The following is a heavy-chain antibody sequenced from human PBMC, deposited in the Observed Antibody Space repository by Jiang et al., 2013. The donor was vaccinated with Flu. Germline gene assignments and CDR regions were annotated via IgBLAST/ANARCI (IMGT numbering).Heavy chain of an antibody. Sequence: GAEVKKPGASVKVSCKASGYTFTSYAMHWVRQAPGQRLEWMGWINAGNGNTKYSQKFQGRVTITRDTSASTAYMELSSLRSEDTAVYYCARVRGGGVVVVAATRDYYYGMDVWGQGTTVTVSS. CDR1: GYTFTSYA. V-gene: IGHV1-3*01. CDR2: INAGNGNT. J-gene: IGHJ6*02. D-gene: IGHD2-15*01. CDR3: ARVRGGGVVVVAATRDYYYGMDV.